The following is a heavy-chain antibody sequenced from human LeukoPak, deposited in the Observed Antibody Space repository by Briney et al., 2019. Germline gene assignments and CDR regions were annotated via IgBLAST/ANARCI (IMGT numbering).Heavy chain of an antibody. CDR1: GGSISSYY. V-gene: IGHV4-4*07. CDR3: AGDLPGRDWFDP. J-gene: IGHJ5*02. D-gene: IGHD1-26*01. Sequence: PSETLSLTCTVSGGSISSYYWSWIRQPAGKGLEWIGRIYTSGNTNYNPSLKSRVTISVDKSKNQFSLKLSSVTATATAVYYCAGDLPGRDWFDPWGQGTLVTVSS. CDR2: IYTSGNT.